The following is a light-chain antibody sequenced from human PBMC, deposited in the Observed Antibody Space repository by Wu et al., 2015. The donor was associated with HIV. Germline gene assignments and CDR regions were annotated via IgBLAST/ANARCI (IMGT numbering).Light chain of an antibody. CDR1: QDIFTY. CDR3: QQLNSFPLT. CDR2: DAS. V-gene: IGKV1-13*02. J-gene: IGKJ5*01. Sequence: LSASIGDRVNITCRASQDIFTYLAWYQQTPGKAPRVLIYDASTLQSGVSSRFSGSGSGAHFTLTISGLQREDFAVYFCQQLNSFPLTFGQGSRLEI.